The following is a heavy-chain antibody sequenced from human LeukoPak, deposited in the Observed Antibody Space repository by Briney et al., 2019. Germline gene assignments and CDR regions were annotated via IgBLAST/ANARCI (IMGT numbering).Heavy chain of an antibody. CDR2: INPNSGGT. V-gene: IGHV1-2*02. CDR1: GYTFTGYY. J-gene: IGHJ6*02. CDR3: ARVGVQLWLPYYYYGMDV. Sequence: ASVKVSCKASGYTFTGYYMHWVRQAPGQGLEWMGWINPNSGGTNYAQKFQGRVTMTRDTSISTAYMELSRLRSDDTAVYYCARVGVQLWLPYYYYGMDVWGQGTTVTVSS. D-gene: IGHD5-18*01.